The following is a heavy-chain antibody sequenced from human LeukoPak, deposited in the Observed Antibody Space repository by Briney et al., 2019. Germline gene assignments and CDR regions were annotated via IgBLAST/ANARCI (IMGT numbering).Heavy chain of an antibody. Sequence: ASVKVSCKASGYTFTSYDINWVRQAPGQGLEWMGWINTNTGNPTYAQGFTGRFVFSLDTSVSTAYLQISSLKAEDTAVYYCAGDFWSGSDAFDIWGQGTMVTVSS. CDR2: INTNTGNP. V-gene: IGHV7-4-1*02. J-gene: IGHJ3*02. D-gene: IGHD3-3*01. CDR1: GYTFTSYD. CDR3: AGDFWSGSDAFDI.